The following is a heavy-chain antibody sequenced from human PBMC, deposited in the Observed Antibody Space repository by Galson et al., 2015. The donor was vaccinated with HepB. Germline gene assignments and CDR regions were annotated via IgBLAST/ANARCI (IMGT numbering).Heavy chain of an antibody. CDR2: VSTDGRNQ. D-gene: IGHD5-12*01. V-gene: IGHV3-30*18. J-gene: IGHJ4*02. CDR1: GFSFSTYG. Sequence: SLRLSCAATGFSFSTYGMHWVRQAPGKGLEWVAIVSTDGRNQHYADSVKGRFTISRDNSKNTLYLQMNSLRPEDTAVYYCAKDFAYSGQLGNWGQGTLVIVSS. CDR3: AKDFAYSGQLGN.